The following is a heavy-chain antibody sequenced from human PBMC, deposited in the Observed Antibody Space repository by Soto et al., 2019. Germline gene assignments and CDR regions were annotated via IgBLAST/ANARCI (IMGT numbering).Heavy chain of an antibody. V-gene: IGHV3-30*03. CDR2: LYYEEREE. J-gene: IGHJ4*01. CDR1: GINQGVFG. Sequence: PRRSLRLAWAAGGINQGVFGLRSGRQAPGMGLDWFFVLYYEEREEYYALAVRRRVTISRDNTKNTLFLNMNSLRVDDTGVYYCALTRRSSLLEVAGPAFKCCGQGTLVAAS. CDR3: ALTRRSSLLEVAGPAFKC. D-gene: IGHD6-19*01.